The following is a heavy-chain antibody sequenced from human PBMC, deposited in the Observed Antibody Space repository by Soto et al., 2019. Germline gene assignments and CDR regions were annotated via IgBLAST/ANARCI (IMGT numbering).Heavy chain of an antibody. CDR3: ARELDYWYFDL. Sequence: QVQIVQSGAEVKKPGASVKLSCKGSGYTFSYYNVHWVRQAPGQRLEWMGWIHAENGNAKYSQKFQGRVTITRDPSGNTAYMELSNLRSEDTAVYYCARELDYWYFDLWGRGTLVTVSS. J-gene: IGHJ2*01. D-gene: IGHD1-1*01. V-gene: IGHV1-3*01. CDR2: IHAENGNA. CDR1: GYTFSYYN.